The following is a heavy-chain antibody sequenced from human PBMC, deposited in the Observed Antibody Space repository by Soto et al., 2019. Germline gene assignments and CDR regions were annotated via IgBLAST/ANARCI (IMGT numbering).Heavy chain of an antibody. D-gene: IGHD6-13*01. CDR2: CTPSSSSI. CDR1: GFTFKLYT. J-gene: IGHJ4*02. Sequence: EVQLVESGGGLVKPGGSLRLSCAASGFTFKLYTMHWVRQAPGKGLELFSFCTPSSSSISYADAVKGRFTISRDNARNSLFLQIHNLRAEDTAVYYCARDAASSLDHWGQGTLVTVSS. CDR3: ARDAASSLDH. V-gene: IGHV3-21*01.